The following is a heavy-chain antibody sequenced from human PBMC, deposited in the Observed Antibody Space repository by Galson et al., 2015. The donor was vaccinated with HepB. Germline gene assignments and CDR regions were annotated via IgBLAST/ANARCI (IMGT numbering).Heavy chain of an antibody. CDR1: GFTFSTYA. Sequence: SLRLSCAASGFTFSTYAMSWVRQAPGKGLEWVSAISGSDGGTYYGDPVKGRFTISRDNSKNTLYLQMNSLRAEDTAVYFCAKPLGGGNGANRYFGYWGQGTLVTVSS. J-gene: IGHJ4*02. CDR2: ISGSDGGT. D-gene: IGHD4/OR15-4a*01. V-gene: IGHV3-23*01. CDR3: AKPLGGGNGANRYFGY.